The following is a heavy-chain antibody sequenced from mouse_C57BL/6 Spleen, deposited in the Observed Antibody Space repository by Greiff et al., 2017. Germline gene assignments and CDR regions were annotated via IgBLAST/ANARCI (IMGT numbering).Heavy chain of an antibody. CDR1: GYAFSSSW. Sequence: QVQLQQSGPELVKPGASVKISCKASGYAFSSSWMNWVKQRPGKGLEWIGRIYPGDGDTNYNGKFKGKATLTADKSSSTAYMQLSSLTSEDSAVYFCAREGVQATMVTTGEAWFAYWGQGTLVTVSA. J-gene: IGHJ3*01. D-gene: IGHD2-2*01. CDR3: AREGVQATMVTTGEAWFAY. CDR2: IYPGDGDT. V-gene: IGHV1-82*01.